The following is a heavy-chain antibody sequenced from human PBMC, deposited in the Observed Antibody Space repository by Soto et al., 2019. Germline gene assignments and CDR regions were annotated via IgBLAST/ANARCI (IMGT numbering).Heavy chain of an antibody. CDR1: GFTFSSYG. CDR3: ARYISCSGGSCYDYYYYYGMDV. CDR2: IWYDGSNK. J-gene: IGHJ6*02. V-gene: IGHV3-33*01. D-gene: IGHD2-15*01. Sequence: PGGSLRLSCAASGFTFSSYGMHWVRQAPGKGLEWVAVIWYDGSNKYYADTVKGRFTISRDNSKNTLYLQMNSLRAEDSAVYYCARYISCSGGSCYDYYYYYGMDVWGQGTTVTVSS.